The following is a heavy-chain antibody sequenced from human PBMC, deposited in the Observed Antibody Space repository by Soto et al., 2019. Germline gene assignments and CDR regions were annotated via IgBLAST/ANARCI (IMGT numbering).Heavy chain of an antibody. CDR1: GYTFTSYG. V-gene: IGHV1-18*01. CDR2: ISAYNGNT. Sequence: ASVKVSCKASGYTFTSYGISWVRQAPGQGLEWMGWISAYNGNTNYAQKLQGRVTMTTDTSTSTAYMELRSLRSDDTAVYYCARVAVVITFGGVIAGDYYYYYYMDVWGKGTTVTVSS. J-gene: IGHJ6*03. D-gene: IGHD3-16*02. CDR3: ARVAVVITFGGVIAGDYYYYYYMDV.